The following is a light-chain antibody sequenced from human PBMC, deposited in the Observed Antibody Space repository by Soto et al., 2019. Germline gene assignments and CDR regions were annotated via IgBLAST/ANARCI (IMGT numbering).Light chain of an antibody. J-gene: IGKJ1*01. Sequence: DIVMTQSPDSLAVSLGERATINCKSSQSVLYSSNNKNYLAWYQQKPGQPPKLLIYCASTRESGVPDRFSGSGSGTDFTLTISSLQDEDVAVYYCQQYYSTRTFGQGTKVEIK. CDR2: CAS. V-gene: IGKV4-1*01. CDR3: QQYYSTRT. CDR1: QSVLYSSNNKNY.